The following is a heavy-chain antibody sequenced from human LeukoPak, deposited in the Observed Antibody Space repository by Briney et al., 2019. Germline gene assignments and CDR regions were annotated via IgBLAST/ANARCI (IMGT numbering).Heavy chain of an antibody. D-gene: IGHD2/OR15-2a*01. CDR1: GGSISSSDHF. CDR2: LYYTGSA. CDR3: ARGFSALVGSGNWFDS. Sequence: PSETLSLTCTVSGGSISSSDHFWGWIRLSPGKGLEWIGSLYYTGSAYYSPSLKSRVTILVDTSNNQFSLRLTSVTAADTDVYYCARGFSALVGSGNWFDSWGQGTLVTVSS. J-gene: IGHJ5*01. V-gene: IGHV4-39*01.